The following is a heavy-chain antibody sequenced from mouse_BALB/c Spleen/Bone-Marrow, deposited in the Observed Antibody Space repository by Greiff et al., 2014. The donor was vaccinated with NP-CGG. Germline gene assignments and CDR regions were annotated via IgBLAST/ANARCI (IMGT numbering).Heavy chain of an antibody. D-gene: IGHD1-1*01. Sequence: EVMLVESGAGLVKPGASVKLSCTASGFNIKDTHMHWVKQGPEQGLEWIGRIDLANGNTKYDPNFQGKATITADTSSNTAYLQLSSLTSEDTAVYYCSRDYGGTAWFACWGHGTLVTVSA. CDR2: IDLANGNT. CDR3: SRDYGGTAWFAC. J-gene: IGHJ3*01. V-gene: IGHV14-3*02. CDR1: GFNIKDTH.